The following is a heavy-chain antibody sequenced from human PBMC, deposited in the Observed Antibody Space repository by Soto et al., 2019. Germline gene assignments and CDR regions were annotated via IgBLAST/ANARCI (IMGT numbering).Heavy chain of an antibody. D-gene: IGHD3-10*01. V-gene: IGHV3-23*01. CDR2: IGVRGGST. CDR3: AKGAPSITMVRGVINAV. Sequence: GTLRLACPASGFPVSCSPMSWVRKARGKGLEWVSAIGVRGGSTYYADSVKGRFTISRDNSKSTLYLQMNSLRAEDTAVYYCAKGAPSITMVRGVINAVWSKLTMV. CDR1: GFPVSCSP. J-gene: IGHJ3*01.